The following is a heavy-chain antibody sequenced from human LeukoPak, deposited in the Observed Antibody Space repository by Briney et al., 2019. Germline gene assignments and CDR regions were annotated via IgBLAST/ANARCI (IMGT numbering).Heavy chain of an antibody. CDR3: AKAAYGDYAGAFDI. V-gene: IGHV3-23*01. CDR2: ISGSGAGK. CDR1: GFTFSTYA. J-gene: IGHJ3*02. D-gene: IGHD4-17*01. Sequence: GGSLRLSCAASGFTFSTYAMTWVRQAPGKGLEWVPSISGSGAGKFYAAPVKGRFTTSRDNSKNTLFVQMNNLRAEDTAVYYCAKAAYGDYAGAFDIWGQGTMVIVSS.